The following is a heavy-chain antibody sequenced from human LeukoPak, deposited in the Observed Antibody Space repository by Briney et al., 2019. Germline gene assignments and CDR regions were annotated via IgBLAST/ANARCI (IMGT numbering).Heavy chain of an antibody. CDR3: AVDSSGYYLLDF. D-gene: IGHD3-22*01. CDR2: IYPDDSDT. CDR1: GYSFTNYW. V-gene: IGHV5-51*01. Sequence: GESLKISCKGSGYSFTNYWIGWVRQMPGKGLEWVGIIYPDDSDTKYSPSFQGQVTISADKSINTAYLQWSSLKASDTAMYYCAVDSSGYYLLDFWGQGTPVTVSS. J-gene: IGHJ4*02.